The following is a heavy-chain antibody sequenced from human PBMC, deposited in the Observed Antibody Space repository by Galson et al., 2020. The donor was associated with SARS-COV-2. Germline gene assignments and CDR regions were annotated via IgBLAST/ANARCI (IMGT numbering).Heavy chain of an antibody. J-gene: IGHJ4*02. D-gene: IGHD3-10*01. CDR2: ISSSSSYI. V-gene: IGHV3-21*01. CDR1: GFTFSSYS. CDR3: ARLYGSGSALTY. Sequence: LRLSCAASGFTFSSYSMNWVRQAPGKGLEWVSSISSSSSYIYYADSVKGRFTISRDNAKNSLYLQMNSLRAEDTAVYYCARLYGSGSALTYWGQGTLVTVSS.